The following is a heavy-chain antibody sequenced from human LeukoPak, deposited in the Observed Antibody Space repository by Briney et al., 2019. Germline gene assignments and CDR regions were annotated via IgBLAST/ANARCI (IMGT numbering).Heavy chain of an antibody. CDR3: ARDTRVYANNMDV. D-gene: IGHD2-8*01. J-gene: IGHJ6*03. Sequence: ASVKVSCKASGYTFTSYGISWVRQAPGQGLEWMGWISGYNGNTNYAQKLQGRVTMTRDTSISTAYMELSRLRSDDTAVYYCARDTRVYANNMDVWGKGTTVTVSS. V-gene: IGHV1-18*01. CDR1: GYTFTSYG. CDR2: ISGYNGNT.